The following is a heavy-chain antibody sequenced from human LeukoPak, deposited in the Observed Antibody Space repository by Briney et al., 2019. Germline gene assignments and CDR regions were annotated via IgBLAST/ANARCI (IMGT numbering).Heavy chain of an antibody. D-gene: IGHD3-10*01. Sequence: ASVKVSCKASGCTFSSYAISWVRQAPGQGLEWMGGIIPIFGTANYAQKFQGRVTITADESTSTAYMELSSLRSEDTAVYYCAREITMVRGVMTDYWGQGTLVTVSS. CDR2: IIPIFGTA. CDR3: AREITMVRGVMTDY. J-gene: IGHJ4*02. V-gene: IGHV1-69*13. CDR1: GCTFSSYA.